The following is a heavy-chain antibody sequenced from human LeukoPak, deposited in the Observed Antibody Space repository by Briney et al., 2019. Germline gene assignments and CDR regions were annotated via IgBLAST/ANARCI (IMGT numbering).Heavy chain of an antibody. CDR2: ISANEGST. V-gene: IGHV3-64D*06. CDR3: VKDLYRGDSASWYFFHY. CDR1: GCIISDYA. J-gene: IGHJ4*02. D-gene: IGHD6-13*01. Sequence: AGSLRLSCSVSGCIISDYALHWVRQAPHKGLDYVSAISANEGSTYYENYVKASFNISRDTSKNTLYLQMSSLRAEDTAMYHCVKDLYRGDSASWYFFHYWGQGTLVTVSS.